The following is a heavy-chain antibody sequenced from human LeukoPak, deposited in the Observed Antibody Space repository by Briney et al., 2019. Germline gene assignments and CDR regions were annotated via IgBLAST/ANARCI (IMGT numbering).Heavy chain of an antibody. CDR3: ARSRDGYRDAFDI. V-gene: IGHV4-39*01. Sequence: PSETLSLTCTVSGGSISNYYWGWIRQPPGKGLEWIGSIYYSGSTYYNPSLKSRVTVSVDTSKNQFSLKVSSVTAADTAVYYCARSRDGYRDAFDIWGQGTMVTVSS. CDR2: IYYSGST. CDR1: GGSISNYY. J-gene: IGHJ3*02. D-gene: IGHD5-24*01.